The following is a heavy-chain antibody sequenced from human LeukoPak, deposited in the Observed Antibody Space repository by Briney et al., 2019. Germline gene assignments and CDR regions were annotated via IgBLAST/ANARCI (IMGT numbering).Heavy chain of an antibody. CDR3: ARDRPMIVVADAFDI. J-gene: IGHJ3*02. CDR1: GFTFDDYA. V-gene: IGHV3-9*01. CDR2: ISWNSGSI. D-gene: IGHD3-22*01. Sequence: GGSLRLSCAASGFTFDDYAMHWVRQAPGKGLEWVSGISWNSGSIGCADSVKGRFTISRDNSKNTLYLQMNSLRAEDTAVYYCARDRPMIVVADAFDIWGQGTMVTVSS.